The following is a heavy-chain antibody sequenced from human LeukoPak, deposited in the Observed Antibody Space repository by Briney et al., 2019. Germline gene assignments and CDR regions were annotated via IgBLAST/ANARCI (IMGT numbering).Heavy chain of an antibody. CDR2: IYYSGST. Sequence: SETLSLTCTVSGGSISSSSYSWGWIRQPPGNGLEWIGSIYYSGSTYYNPSLKSRVTISVDTSKNQFSLKLSSVTAADTAVYYCASTLKWLVYDHWGQGILVTVSS. V-gene: IGHV4-39*07. J-gene: IGHJ4*02. D-gene: IGHD3-22*01. CDR1: GGSISSSSYS. CDR3: ASTLKWLVYDH.